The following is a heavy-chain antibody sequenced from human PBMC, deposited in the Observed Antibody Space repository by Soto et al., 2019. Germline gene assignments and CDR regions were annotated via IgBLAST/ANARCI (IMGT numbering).Heavy chain of an antibody. J-gene: IGHJ4*02. D-gene: IGHD5-12*01. Sequence: QVQLVQSGAEVKKPGASVKVSCKASGYTFTSYGISWVRQAPGQGLEGMGWISAYNGNTNYAQKLQGRVTMTTDTSTSTAYMELRSLRSDDTAVYYCARESLSGYESPYFDYWGQGTLVTVSS. V-gene: IGHV1-18*04. CDR2: ISAYNGNT. CDR3: ARESLSGYESPYFDY. CDR1: GYTFTSYG.